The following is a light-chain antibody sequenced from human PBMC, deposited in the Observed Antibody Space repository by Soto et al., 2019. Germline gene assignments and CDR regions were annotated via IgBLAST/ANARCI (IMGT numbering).Light chain of an antibody. CDR1: QGISSY. Sequence: AIRMTQSPSSLSESTVDRVTITCRASQGISSYLAWYQQKPGKAPKLLIYDASSLESGVPSRFSGSGSGTEFTLTISSLQPDDFATYYCQQYNSYWTFGQGTKVDIK. V-gene: IGKV1-8*01. CDR2: DAS. CDR3: QQYNSYWT. J-gene: IGKJ1*01.